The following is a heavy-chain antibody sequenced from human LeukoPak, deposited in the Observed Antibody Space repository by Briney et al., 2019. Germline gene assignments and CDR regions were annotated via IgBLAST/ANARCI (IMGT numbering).Heavy chain of an antibody. Sequence: GSSVKVSCKASGGTFSSYAISWVRQAPGQGLEWMGGIIPIFGTANYAQKFQGRVTITADKSTSTAYMELSSLRSEDTAVYYCARRRGDLSLGGGYYYYYMDVWGKGTTVTVSS. CDR3: ARRRGDLSLGGGYYYYYMDV. V-gene: IGHV1-69*06. CDR1: GGTFSSYA. CDR2: IIPIFGTA. D-gene: IGHD2-15*01. J-gene: IGHJ6*03.